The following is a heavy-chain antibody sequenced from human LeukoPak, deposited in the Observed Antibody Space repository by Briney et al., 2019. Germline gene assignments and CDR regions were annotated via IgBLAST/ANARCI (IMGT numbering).Heavy chain of an antibody. V-gene: IGHV3-30*18. CDR1: GFAFRNSG. CDR3: AKDVGRPDWNAPFDAFDV. J-gene: IGHJ3*01. CDR2: ISFDETET. Sequence: PGGSLRLSCAASGFAFRNSGMHWVRQAPGKGLEWVAVISFDETETYYADFVRGRFTISRDNSNKKLHPQMNSLRPDDTAMYYCAKDVGRPDWNAPFDAFDVWGQGTMVAV. D-gene: IGHD1-1*01.